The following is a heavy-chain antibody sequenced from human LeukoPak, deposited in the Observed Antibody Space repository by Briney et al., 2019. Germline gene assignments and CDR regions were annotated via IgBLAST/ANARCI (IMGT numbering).Heavy chain of an antibody. CDR1: GYTFTSYD. Sequence: ASVKVSFKASGYTFTSYDINWVRQATGQGLEWMGWMNPNSGNTGYAQKFQGRVTMTRNTSISTAYMELSSLRSEDTAVYYCARGPPYSSPDNWFDPWGQGTLVTVSS. V-gene: IGHV1-8*01. CDR3: ARGPPYSSPDNWFDP. J-gene: IGHJ5*02. D-gene: IGHD6-13*01. CDR2: MNPNSGNT.